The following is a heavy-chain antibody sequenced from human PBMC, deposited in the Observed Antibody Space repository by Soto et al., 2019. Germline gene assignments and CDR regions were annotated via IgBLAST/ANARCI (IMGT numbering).Heavy chain of an antibody. Sequence: QVQLQQWGAGLLKPSETLSLTCAVYGGSFSGYYWSWIRQPPGKGLEWIGEINHSGSTNYNPSLKSQLTISEDTSKNQFSLKLSSVTAADTAVYYCARGPLTIFGVVNTTFDYRGQGTLVTVFS. CDR2: INHSGST. D-gene: IGHD3-3*01. CDR3: ARGPLTIFGVVNTTFDY. CDR1: GGSFSGYY. V-gene: IGHV4-34*01. J-gene: IGHJ4*02.